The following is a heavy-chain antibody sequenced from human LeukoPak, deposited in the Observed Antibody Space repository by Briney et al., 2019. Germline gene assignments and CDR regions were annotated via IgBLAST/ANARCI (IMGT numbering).Heavy chain of an antibody. D-gene: IGHD1-1*01. CDR3: ATDTNWFFDY. CDR1: GFTFSNYS. J-gene: IGHJ4*02. V-gene: IGHV3-21*01. CDR2: ISSGSSYI. Sequence: PGGSLRLSCAASGFTFSNYSINWVRQAPGKGLEWVSSISSGSSYIYYADSVEGRFTISRDNANNSLYLQMNSLRAEDTAVYYCATDTNWFFDYWGQGTLVTVSS.